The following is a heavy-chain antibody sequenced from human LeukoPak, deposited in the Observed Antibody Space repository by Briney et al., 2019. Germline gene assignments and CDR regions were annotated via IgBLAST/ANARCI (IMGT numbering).Heavy chain of an antibody. CDR3: ARDGHYYDSSGYRGYFDY. Sequence: GGSLRLSCVASGFTFSSYSMNWVRQAPGKGLEWVSSISSSSSYIYYADSVKGRFTISRDNAKNSLYLQMNSLRAEDTAVYYCARDGHYYDSSGYRGYFDYWGQGTLVTVSS. J-gene: IGHJ4*02. V-gene: IGHV3-21*01. CDR2: ISSSSSYI. D-gene: IGHD3-22*01. CDR1: GFTFSSYS.